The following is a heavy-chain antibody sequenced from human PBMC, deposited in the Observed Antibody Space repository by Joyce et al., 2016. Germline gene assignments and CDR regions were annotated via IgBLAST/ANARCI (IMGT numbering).Heavy chain of an antibody. J-gene: IGHJ6*02. V-gene: IGHV3-21*02. CDR1: GFTFSTSC. CDR2: ISSDSTYI. D-gene: IGHD3-22*01. Sequence: EVQLVESGGGLVKPGGSLSISCAASGFTFSTSCMSWFRREPGKGLDLVSAISSDSTYIFYADSVKGRFTVSRDNAKNSLYLQMNGLRAEDTAVFFCARGGIVYDYSMDLWGQGTTVTVSS. CDR3: ARGGIVYDYSMDL.